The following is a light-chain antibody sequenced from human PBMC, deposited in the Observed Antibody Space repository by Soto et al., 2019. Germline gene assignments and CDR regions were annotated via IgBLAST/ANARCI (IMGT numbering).Light chain of an antibody. J-gene: IGKJ4*01. V-gene: IGKV1-9*01. Sequence: IHVTQSPCSLSASVGDRVTITCRASQGISSYLAWYQQKPGKAPKLLIYAASTLQSGVPSRFSGSGSGTDFTLTISSLQPEDFATYYCQQLNSYPLTFGGGTKVDIK. CDR1: QGISSY. CDR2: AAS. CDR3: QQLNSYPLT.